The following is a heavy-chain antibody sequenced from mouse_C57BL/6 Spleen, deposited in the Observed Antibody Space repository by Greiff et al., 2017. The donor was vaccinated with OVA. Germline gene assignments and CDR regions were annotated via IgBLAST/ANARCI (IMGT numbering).Heavy chain of an antibody. Sequence: VLLVESGPGLVQPSPSLSITCTVSGFSLTSYGVHWVRQSTGKGLEWLGVIWSGGSTAYNAAFISRLGISKDKSKSKVFFKRNSLQADDTAIYYCARDYYYGSSFDDWGTGTTLTVSS. V-gene: IGHV2-2*01. CDR3: ARDYYYGSSFDD. CDR1: GFSLTSYG. CDR2: IWSGGST. J-gene: IGHJ2*01. D-gene: IGHD1-1*01.